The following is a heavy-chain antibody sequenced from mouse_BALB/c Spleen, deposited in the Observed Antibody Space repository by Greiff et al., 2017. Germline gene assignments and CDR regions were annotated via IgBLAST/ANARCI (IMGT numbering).Heavy chain of an antibody. CDR1: GFTFSSYA. V-gene: IGHV5-9-4*01. J-gene: IGHJ4*01. CDR3: ARDAPPYAMDY. Sequence: EVKVEESGGGLVKPGGSLKLSCAASGFTFSSYAMSWVRQSPEKRLEWVAEISSGGSYTYYPDTVTGRFTISRDNAKNTLYLEMSSLRSEDTAMYYCARDAPPYAMDYWGQGTSVTVSS. CDR2: ISSGGSYT.